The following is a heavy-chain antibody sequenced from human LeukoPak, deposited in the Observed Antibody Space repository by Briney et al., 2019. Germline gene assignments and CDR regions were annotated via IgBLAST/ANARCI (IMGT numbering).Heavy chain of an antibody. V-gene: IGHV1-69*05. CDR1: GCTFSSYA. D-gene: IGHD3-22*01. Sequence: SVKVSCKASGCTFSSYAISWLRQAPGQGLEWMGGIIPIFGTANYAQKFQGRVTITTDESTSTAYMELSSLRAEDTAVYYCARESYYDSSGYFSWFDPWGQGTLVTVSS. CDR2: IIPIFGTA. J-gene: IGHJ5*02. CDR3: ARESYYDSSGYFSWFDP.